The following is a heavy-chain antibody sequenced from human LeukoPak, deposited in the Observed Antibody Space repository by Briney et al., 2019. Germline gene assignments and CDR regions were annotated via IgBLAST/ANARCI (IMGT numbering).Heavy chain of an antibody. V-gene: IGHV4-34*01. Sequence: GSLRLSCAVSGFTFSSDWMIWVRQPPGKGLEWIGEINHSGSTNYNPSLKSRVTISVDTSKNQFSLKLSSVTAADTAVYYCARRGVLRYFDWLRWFDPWGQGTLVTVSS. CDR1: GFTFSSDW. D-gene: IGHD3-9*01. J-gene: IGHJ5*02. CDR2: INHSGST. CDR3: ARRGVLRYFDWLRWFDP.